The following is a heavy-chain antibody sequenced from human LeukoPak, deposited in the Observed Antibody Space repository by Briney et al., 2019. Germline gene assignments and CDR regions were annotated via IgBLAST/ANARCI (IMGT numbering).Heavy chain of an antibody. D-gene: IGHD2-2*01. CDR1: GGSFSGYY. CDR3: ARKRGQHWFDP. J-gene: IGHJ5*02. V-gene: IGHV4-34*01. CDR2: INHSGST. Sequence: SETLSLTCAVYGGSFSGYYWSWIRQPPGKGLEWIGEINHSGSTNYNPSLKSRATISVDTSKNQFSLKLSSVTAADTAVYYCARKRGQHWFDPWGQGTLVTVSS.